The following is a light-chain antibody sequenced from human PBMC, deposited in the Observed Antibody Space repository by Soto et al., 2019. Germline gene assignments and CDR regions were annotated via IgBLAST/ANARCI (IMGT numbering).Light chain of an antibody. J-gene: IGKJ2*01. V-gene: IGKV1-39*01. CDR2: AAS. Sequence: DIQMTQSPSSLSASVGDRVTITCRASQSISFYLNWYQQRPGKAPKLLIYAASTLQSGVPSRFNGSGSGTDFTLTISSLQPEDFATYYCQQSYSSPHTFGQGTKLEIK. CDR3: QQSYSSPHT. CDR1: QSISFY.